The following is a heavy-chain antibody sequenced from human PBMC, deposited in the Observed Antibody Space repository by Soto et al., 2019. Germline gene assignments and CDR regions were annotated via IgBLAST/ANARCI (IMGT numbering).Heavy chain of an antibody. J-gene: IGHJ4*02. CDR3: ARDPGGSFPFYS. D-gene: IGHD1-26*01. CDR2: INAGNGNT. Sequence: GASLKVSCKASGYTFTNYAMHWVRQAPGQRLEWMGWINAGNGNTKYSQKFQGRVTFTRDTSASTAFMELSSLRSXXTAFYYCARDPGGSFPFYSWGQGTLVTVSS. CDR1: GYTFTNYA. V-gene: IGHV1-3*01.